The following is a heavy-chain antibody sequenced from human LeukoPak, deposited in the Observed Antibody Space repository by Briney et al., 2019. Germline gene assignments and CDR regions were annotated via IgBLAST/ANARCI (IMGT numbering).Heavy chain of an antibody. CDR2: INPNSGGT. CDR3: ARELQLGSGSYYYYYYMDV. Sequence: ASVKVSCKASGHIFTGYYMHWVRQAPGQGLERMGWINPNSGGTNYAQKFQGRVTMTRDTSTSTVYMELSSLRSEDTAVYYCARELQLGSGSYYYYYYMDVWGKGTTVTISS. J-gene: IGHJ6*03. D-gene: IGHD3-10*01. CDR1: GHIFTGYY. V-gene: IGHV1-2*02.